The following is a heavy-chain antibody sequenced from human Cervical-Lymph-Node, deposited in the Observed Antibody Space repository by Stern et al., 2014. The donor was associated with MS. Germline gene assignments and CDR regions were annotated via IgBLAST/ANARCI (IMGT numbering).Heavy chain of an antibody. CDR1: GASISRGGYY. CDR2: IYDSGST. Sequence: QVQLQESGPGLVKPSQTLSLTCTVSGASISRGGYYWSWIRQLPGKGLEWIGYIYDSGSTYYNPSLKSRVIILIDTSKNQFSLRLRSVTAADTAVYYCARDKATTVDAFNIWGQGTMVTVSS. V-gene: IGHV4-31*03. CDR3: ARDKATTVDAFNI. J-gene: IGHJ3*02. D-gene: IGHD4-17*01.